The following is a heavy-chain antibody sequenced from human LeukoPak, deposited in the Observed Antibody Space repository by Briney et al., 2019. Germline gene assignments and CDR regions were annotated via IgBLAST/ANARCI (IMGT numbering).Heavy chain of an antibody. Sequence: ASVKVSCKASGYTFTGYYIHWVRQAPGQGFEWMGWITPNSGDTDYAQKFQDRVTMTSDTSISTAYMELSGLRSDDTAVYYCARRAYCRGDCTLDYWGQGTLATVSS. J-gene: IGHJ4*02. D-gene: IGHD2-21*01. CDR3: ARRAYCRGDCTLDY. CDR2: ITPNSGDT. CDR1: GYTFTGYY. V-gene: IGHV1-2*02.